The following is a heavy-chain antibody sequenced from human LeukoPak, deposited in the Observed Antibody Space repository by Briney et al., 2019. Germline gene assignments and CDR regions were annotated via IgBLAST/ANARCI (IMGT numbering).Heavy chain of an antibody. CDR1: DYTFTSYG. J-gene: IGHJ6*02. CDR2: ISTYNGNT. CDR3: ARSISYYYGMDV. D-gene: IGHD2/OR15-2a*01. Sequence: ASVKVSCKASDYTFTSYGISWVRQVPGQGLEWMGWISTYNGNTNYAQKLQGRVTMTTDTSTSTAYMELRSLRSDDTAVYYCARSISYYYGMDVWGQGTTVTVSS. V-gene: IGHV1-18*01.